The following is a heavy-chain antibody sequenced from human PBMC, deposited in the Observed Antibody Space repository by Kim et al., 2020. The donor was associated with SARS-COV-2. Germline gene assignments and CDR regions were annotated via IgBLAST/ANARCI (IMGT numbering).Heavy chain of an antibody. J-gene: IGHJ5*02. CDR1: GGSFSGYY. V-gene: IGHV4-34*01. D-gene: IGHD3-22*01. CDR2: INHSGST. Sequence: SETLSLTCAVYGGSFSGYYWSWIRQPPGKGLEWIGEINHSGSTNYNPSLKSRVTISVDTSKNQFSLKLSSVTAADTAVYYCARVSGYYDSSPAGWFDPWG. CDR3: ARVSGYYDSSPAGWFDP.